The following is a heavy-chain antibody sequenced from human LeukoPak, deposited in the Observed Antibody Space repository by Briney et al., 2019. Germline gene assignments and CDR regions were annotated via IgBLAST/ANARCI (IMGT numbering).Heavy chain of an antibody. Sequence: PSETLSLTCAVYGGSFSGYYWSWIRQPPGKGLEWIGEINHSGSTNYNPSLKSRVTISVDTSKNQFSLKLSSVTAADTAVYYCARGRTYYYGSGATFDYWGQGTLVTVSS. D-gene: IGHD3-10*01. V-gene: IGHV4-34*01. CDR2: INHSGST. CDR3: ARGRTYYYGSGATFDY. CDR1: GGSFSGYY. J-gene: IGHJ4*02.